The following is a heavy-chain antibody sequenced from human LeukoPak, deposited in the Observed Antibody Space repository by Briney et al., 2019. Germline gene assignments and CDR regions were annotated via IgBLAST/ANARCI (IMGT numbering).Heavy chain of an antibody. CDR1: GGSISSGGYY. J-gene: IGHJ4*02. Sequence: SQTLSLTCTFSGGSISSGGYYWSWIRQHPGKGLEWIGYIYYSGSTYYKPSLKSRVTISVDTSKNQFSLKLSTVTAADTAVYYCARVDPYYYPFDYWGQGTLVTVSS. CDR2: IYYSGST. D-gene: IGHD3-10*01. V-gene: IGHV4-31*03. CDR3: ARVDPYYYPFDY.